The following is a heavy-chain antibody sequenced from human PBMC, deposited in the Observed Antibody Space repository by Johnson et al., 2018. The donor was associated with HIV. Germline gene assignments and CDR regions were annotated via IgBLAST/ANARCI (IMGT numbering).Heavy chain of an antibody. CDR3: ARAPSLVVTPLKVGGGAFDI. CDR1: GFTFRNFA. CDR2: ISHDGNKK. Sequence: QVQLVEPAGGLVQPGGSLRLSCAVSGFTFRNFAMHWVRQAPGKGLVSVAFISHDGNKKYYADSVKGRFLISRDNAKNSLYTQMNSLSDEATALYYCARAPSLVVTPLKVGGGAFDIWGQGTMVTVSS. D-gene: IGHD4-23*01. V-gene: IGHV3-30*04. J-gene: IGHJ3*02.